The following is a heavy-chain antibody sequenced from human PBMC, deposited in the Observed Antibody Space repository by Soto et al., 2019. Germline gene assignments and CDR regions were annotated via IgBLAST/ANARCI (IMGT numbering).Heavy chain of an antibody. CDR3: ARAYGAGSYFCDY. V-gene: IGHV3-53*01. CDR2: IYSDGRT. J-gene: IGHJ4*02. CDR1: ELTLSSNY. Sequence: LRLSCAASELTLSSNYMTWVRQAPGKGLEWVSLIYSDGRTYYADSVKGRFTISRDDFRNTVYLQMNSLRAEDTAVYYCARAYGAGSYFCDYWGQGTPVTVSS. D-gene: IGHD3-10*01.